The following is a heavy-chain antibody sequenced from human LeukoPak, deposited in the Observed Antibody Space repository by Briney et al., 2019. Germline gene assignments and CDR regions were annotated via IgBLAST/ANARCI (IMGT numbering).Heavy chain of an antibody. CDR2: ISGSGGST. CDR3: AREGGYSSSWSPYYYYGMDV. CDR1: GFTFSSYA. V-gene: IGHV3-23*01. J-gene: IGHJ6*02. Sequence: GSQRLSCAASGFTFSSYAMSWVRQAPGKGLEWVSAISGSGGSTYYADSVKGRFTISRDNSKNTLYLQMNSLRAEDTAVYYCAREGGYSSSWSPYYYYGMDVWGQGTTVTVSS. D-gene: IGHD6-13*01.